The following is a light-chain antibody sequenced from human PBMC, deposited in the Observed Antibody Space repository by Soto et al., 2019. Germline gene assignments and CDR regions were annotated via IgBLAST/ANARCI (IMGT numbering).Light chain of an antibody. J-gene: IGLJ3*02. Sequence: QSALTQPASVSGSPGQSITISCTGTGSDVGRYNYVSWYQQYPGEAPKLMIYEVSNRPSGVSIRFSGSKSGNTASLTISGLQTEDEADYYCTSYTTSSTWVFGGGTQLTVL. CDR2: EVS. CDR1: GSDVGRYNY. V-gene: IGLV2-14*01. CDR3: TSYTTSSTWV.